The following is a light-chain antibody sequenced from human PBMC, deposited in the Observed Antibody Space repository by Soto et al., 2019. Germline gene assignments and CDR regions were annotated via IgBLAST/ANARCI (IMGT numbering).Light chain of an antibody. CDR2: GAS. Sequence: EIVLTQSPGTLSLSPGERATLSCRASQSVSSYLAWYQQKPGQAPRLLIYGASSRATGIPDRFSGSGSGTDFTLTISRQEPEVLAVYYCQQNGSPSRTFGQGTKVEIK. CDR3: QQNGSPSRT. CDR1: QSVSSY. J-gene: IGKJ1*01. V-gene: IGKV3-20*01.